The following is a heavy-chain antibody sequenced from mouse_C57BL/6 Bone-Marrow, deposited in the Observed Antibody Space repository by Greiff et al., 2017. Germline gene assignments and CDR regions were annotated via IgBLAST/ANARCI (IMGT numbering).Heavy chain of an antibody. CDR2: IDPSDSYT. J-gene: IGHJ4*01. D-gene: IGHD1-3*01. Sequence: QVQLQQPGAELVRPGTSVKLSCKASGYTFTSYWMHWVKQRPGQGLEWIGVIDPSDSYTNYNQKFKGKATLTVDTSSSTAYMQLSSLTSEDAAVYYCASNSYYYAMDYWGQGTSVTVSS. CDR3: ASNSYYYAMDY. V-gene: IGHV1-59*01. CDR1: GYTFTSYW.